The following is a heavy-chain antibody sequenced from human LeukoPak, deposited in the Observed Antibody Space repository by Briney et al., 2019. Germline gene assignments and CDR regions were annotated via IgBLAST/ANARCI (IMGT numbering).Heavy chain of an antibody. D-gene: IGHD2-2*01. J-gene: IGHJ4*02. CDR2: IYYSGST. V-gene: IGHV4-30-4*01. CDR3: ARVNRGYCSSTSCSPYFDY. CDR1: GGSISSGDYY. Sequence: SETLSLTCTVSGGSISSGDYYWSWNRQPPGKGLEWIGYIYYSGSTYYNPSLKSRVTISVDTSKNQFSLKLSSVTAADTAVYYCARVNRGYCSSTSCSPYFDYWGQGTLVTVSS.